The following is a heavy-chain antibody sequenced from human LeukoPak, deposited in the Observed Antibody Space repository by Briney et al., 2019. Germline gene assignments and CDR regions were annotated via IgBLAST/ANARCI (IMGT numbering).Heavy chain of an antibody. J-gene: IGHJ6*03. D-gene: IGHD7-27*01. CDR3: ARGGAVLGIGYYYYYMDV. CDR2: INHSGST. Sequence: PSETLSLTCAVYGGSFSGYYWYWIRQSPGKGLEWIGEINHSGSTNYYPSLKSRVTISIDTSKKQFSLKVRSVTAADTAVYYCARGGAVLGIGYYYYYMDVWGKGTTVTVSS. V-gene: IGHV4-34*01. CDR1: GGSFSGYY.